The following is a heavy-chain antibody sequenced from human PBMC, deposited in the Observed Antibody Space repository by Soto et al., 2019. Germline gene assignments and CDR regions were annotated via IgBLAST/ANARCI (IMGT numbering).Heavy chain of an antibody. J-gene: IGHJ4*02. CDR2: ISPMFGAA. CDR1: GGTFNTYA. D-gene: IGHD3-10*01. Sequence: QVQLVQSGAEMKKPGSSVKVSCQSSGGTFNTYAMNWVRQAPGQGPEWMGDISPMFGAANYAPKFQGRVTIPADALTGTSYMQLRSLTSEDTALYFCAREVQVHTPAFVYWGQGNLVTVSS. V-gene: IGHV1-69*19. CDR3: AREVQVHTPAFVY.